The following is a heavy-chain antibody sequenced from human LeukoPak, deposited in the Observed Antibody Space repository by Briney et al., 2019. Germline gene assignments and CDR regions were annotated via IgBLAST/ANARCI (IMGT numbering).Heavy chain of an antibody. CDR1: GGSLSSGDYY. D-gene: IGHD3-9*01. Sequence: SQTLSLTCTVSGGSLSSGDYYWSWIRQPPGRGLEWIGYIYYSGSTYYNPSLKSRVTISVDTSKNQFSLKLSSVTAADTAVYYCASVDWSNAFDIWGQGTMVTVSS. V-gene: IGHV4-30-4*01. CDR3: ASVDWSNAFDI. J-gene: IGHJ3*02. CDR2: IYYSGST.